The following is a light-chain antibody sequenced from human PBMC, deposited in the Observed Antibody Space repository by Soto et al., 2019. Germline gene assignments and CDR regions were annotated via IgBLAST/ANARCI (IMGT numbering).Light chain of an antibody. CDR2: DAS. CDR1: QSVSGF. V-gene: IGKV3-11*01. CDR3: QHRSSWPGA. J-gene: IGKJ3*01. Sequence: EVVLTQSPDTLSFSPGERATLSCRASQSVSGFLAWYQQKPGQAPRLLIYDASNRATGIPARFSGSGSGTDFTLTISSLEPEDFAVYYCQHRSSWPGAFGPGTKVDIK.